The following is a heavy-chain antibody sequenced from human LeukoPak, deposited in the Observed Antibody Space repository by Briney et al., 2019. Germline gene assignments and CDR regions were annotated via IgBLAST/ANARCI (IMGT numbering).Heavy chain of an antibody. CDR1: GFTFSSYA. V-gene: IGHV3-30-3*01. CDR2: ISHDGSNK. D-gene: IGHD6-19*01. J-gene: IGHJ6*02. Sequence: GGSLRLSCAASGFTFSSYAMHWVRQAPGKGLEWVAVISHDGSNKYYADSVKGRFTISRDTSKNTLYLQMNSLRAEDTAVYYCARSLSSGWYDSYYYYGMDVWGQGTTVTVSS. CDR3: ARSLSSGWYDSYYYYGMDV.